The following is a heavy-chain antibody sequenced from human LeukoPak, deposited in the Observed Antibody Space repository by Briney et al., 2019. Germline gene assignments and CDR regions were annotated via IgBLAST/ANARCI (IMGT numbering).Heavy chain of an antibody. CDR2: IWYDGNKK. J-gene: IGHJ4*02. V-gene: IGHV3-33*01. Sequence: QPGGSLRLSCVASGFTFSGYGMHWVRQAPGKGLEWVAIIWYDGNKKYYADSVKGRFTISRDNSKNSLYLQMNSLRAEDTAVYYCARDKPRSGYPFDYWGQGTLVTVSS. CDR1: GFTFSGYG. D-gene: IGHD3-22*01. CDR3: ARDKPRSGYPFDY.